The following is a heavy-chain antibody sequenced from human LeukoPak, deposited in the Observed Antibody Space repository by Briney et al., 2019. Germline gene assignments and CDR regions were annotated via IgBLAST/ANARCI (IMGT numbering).Heavy chain of an antibody. J-gene: IGHJ5*02. CDR3: ARGFRVATIDWFDP. Sequence: GGSLRLSCTASGFTFSVYYMNWIRQAPGKGLEWVSYTSNSGSTKSYADSVEGRFTISRDNAKNSLYLQMNSLRAEDTAMYYCARGFRVATIDWFDPWGQGTLVTVSS. V-gene: IGHV3-11*01. CDR1: GFTFSVYY. CDR2: TSNSGSTK. D-gene: IGHD5-12*01.